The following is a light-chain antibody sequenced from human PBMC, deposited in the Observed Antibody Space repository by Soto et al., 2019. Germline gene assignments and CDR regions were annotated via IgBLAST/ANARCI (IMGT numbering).Light chain of an antibody. CDR3: QQYGSSPIT. CDR1: PDVNFY. Sequence: ELVLTPPPPTMSPSPGERVTLSCRAGPDVNFYLAGNKQNPARAPGLLIIDASNRATGVPARFSGSGSGTEFTLAISRLEPEDFAVYYCQQYGSSPITFGQGTR. CDR2: DAS. J-gene: IGKJ5*01. V-gene: IGKV3-20*01.